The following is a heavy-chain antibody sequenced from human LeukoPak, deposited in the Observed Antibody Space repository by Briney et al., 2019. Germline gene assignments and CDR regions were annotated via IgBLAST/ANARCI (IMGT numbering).Heavy chain of an antibody. D-gene: IGHD2-8*02. Sequence: GRSLRLSCAASGFTFDDYAMHWVRQAPGKGLEWVSGISWNSGSIGYADSVKGRFTTSRDNAKDSLYLQMNSLRAEDMALYYCAKDEFVASDFTGAFDIWGQGTMVTVSS. CDR2: ISWNSGSI. CDR1: GFTFDDYA. V-gene: IGHV3-9*03. CDR3: AKDEFVASDFTGAFDI. J-gene: IGHJ3*02.